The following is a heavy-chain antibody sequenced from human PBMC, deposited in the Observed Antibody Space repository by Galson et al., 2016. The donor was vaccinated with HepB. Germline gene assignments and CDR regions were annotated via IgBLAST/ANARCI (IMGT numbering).Heavy chain of an antibody. J-gene: IGHJ4*02. CDR3: ARDGGYCSGGRCYFGEGFDY. D-gene: IGHD2-15*01. CDR2: IDAASGNR. Sequence: SGYTFTNYPIQWVRQAPGHRLEWMGWIDAASGNRKYSQKFQGRVTITRDTSASTAYMELSSLRSEDTAVYYCARDGGYCSGGRCYFGEGFDYWGQGTPVTVSS. V-gene: IGHV1-3*01. CDR1: GYTFTNYP.